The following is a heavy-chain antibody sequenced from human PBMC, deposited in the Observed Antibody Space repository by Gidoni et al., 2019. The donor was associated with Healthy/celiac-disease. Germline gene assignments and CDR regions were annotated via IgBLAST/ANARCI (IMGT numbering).Heavy chain of an antibody. J-gene: IGHJ4*02. D-gene: IGHD6-19*01. V-gene: IGHV3-30*07. CDR3: AREPPVAQFDY. Sequence: RDNSKNTLYLQMNSLRAEDTAVYYCAREPPVAQFDYWGQGTLVTVSS.